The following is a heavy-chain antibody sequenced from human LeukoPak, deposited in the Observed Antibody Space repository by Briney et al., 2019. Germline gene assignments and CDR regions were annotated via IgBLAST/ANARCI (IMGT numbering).Heavy chain of an antibody. CDR1: GYTFTSYG. CDR3: ARNASEGWFRELSGWFDP. D-gene: IGHD3-10*01. V-gene: IGHV1-18*01. J-gene: IGHJ5*02. Sequence: VASVKVSCKASGYTFTSYGISWVRQAPGQGLEWMGWISAYNGNTNYAQKLQGRVTMTTDTSTSTAYIELMSLRSDGTAVYYGARNASEGWFRELSGWFDPWGQGTLVTVSS. CDR2: ISAYNGNT.